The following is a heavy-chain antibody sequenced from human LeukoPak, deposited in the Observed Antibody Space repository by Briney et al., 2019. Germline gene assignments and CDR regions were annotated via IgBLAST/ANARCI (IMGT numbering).Heavy chain of an antibody. V-gene: IGHV3-9*01. Sequence: GRSLRLSCAASGFTFDDYAMHWVRQAPGKGLEWVSGISWNSGSIGYADSVKGRFTTSRDNAQNSLYLQMNSLRAEDTALYYCAKAIGIFGVVLTPYFDYWGQGTLVTVSS. CDR3: AKAIGIFGVVLTPYFDY. CDR1: GFTFDDYA. J-gene: IGHJ4*02. D-gene: IGHD3-3*01. CDR2: ISWNSGSI.